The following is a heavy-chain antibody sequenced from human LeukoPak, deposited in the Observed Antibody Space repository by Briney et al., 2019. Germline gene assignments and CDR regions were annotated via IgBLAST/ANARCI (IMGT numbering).Heavy chain of an antibody. D-gene: IGHD4-11*01. CDR2: ISYSGSTT. CDR3: ARDSNYAFDY. Sequence: GGSLRLSCAASGFTFTNFEMNWVRQAPGKGLEWVSYISYSGSTTSYADSVKGRFTISRDNAKNSLYLQMNSLRAEDTAVYYCARDSNYAFDYWGQGTLVTVSS. CDR1: GFTFTNFE. V-gene: IGHV3-48*03. J-gene: IGHJ4*02.